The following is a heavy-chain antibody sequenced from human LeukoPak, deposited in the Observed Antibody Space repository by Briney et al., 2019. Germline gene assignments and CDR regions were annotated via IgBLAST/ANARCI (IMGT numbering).Heavy chain of an antibody. Sequence: GESLKISCKGSGYSFTSYWIGWVRQMPGKGLERMGIIYPGDSDTRYSPSFQGQVTISADKSISTAYLQWSSLKASDTAMYYCARHVDDIVVVPAAIRGYYYYYMDVWGKGTTVTVSS. CDR1: GYSFTSYW. CDR2: IYPGDSDT. D-gene: IGHD2-2*02. CDR3: ARHVDDIVVVPAAIRGYYYYYMDV. V-gene: IGHV5-51*01. J-gene: IGHJ6*03.